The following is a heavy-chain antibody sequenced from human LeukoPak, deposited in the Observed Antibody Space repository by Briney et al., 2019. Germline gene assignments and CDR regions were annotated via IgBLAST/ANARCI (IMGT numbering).Heavy chain of an antibody. J-gene: IGHJ4*02. CDR1: GFTFSAYS. D-gene: IGHD1-26*01. CDR2: ISSSSSTI. Sequence: GGSLRLSCAASGFTFSAYSMNWVRQAPGKGLEWVSYISSSSSTIYYADSVKGRFTISRDNAKNSLYLQMNSLRAEDTAVYYCATSGNYNRYYFDCWGQGTLVTVSS. CDR3: ATSGNYNRYYFDC. V-gene: IGHV3-48*04.